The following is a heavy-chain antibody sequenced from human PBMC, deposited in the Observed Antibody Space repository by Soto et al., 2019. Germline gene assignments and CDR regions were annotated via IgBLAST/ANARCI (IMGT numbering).Heavy chain of an antibody. CDR2: ISSSSGKI. V-gene: IGHV3-48*02. J-gene: IGHJ4*02. CDR3: AGDASFGSTLIHHFDY. CDR1: GFTFSSYA. Sequence: HPGGSLRLSCAASGFTFSSYAMSWVRQAPGKGLEWVSSISSSSGKIDYADSVKGRFTVSRDNGKKSLYLQMNSLRDEDTAVYYCAGDASFGSTLIHHFDYWGQGTQVTVSS. D-gene: IGHD3-10*01.